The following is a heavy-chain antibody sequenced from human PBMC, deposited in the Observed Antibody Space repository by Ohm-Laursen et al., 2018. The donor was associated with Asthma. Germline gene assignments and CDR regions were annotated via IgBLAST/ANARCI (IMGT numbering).Heavy chain of an antibody. J-gene: IGHJ4*02. CDR1: GFTFSSYG. Sequence: SLRLSCAASGFTFSSYGMHWVRQAPGKGLEWVAVISYDGSNKYYADSVKGRFTISRDNSKNTLYLQMNSLRAEDTAVYYCARGGAFWYSGYDFHFDYWGQGTLVTVSS. D-gene: IGHD5-12*01. V-gene: IGHV3-30*03. CDR3: ARGGAFWYSGYDFHFDY. CDR2: ISYDGSNK.